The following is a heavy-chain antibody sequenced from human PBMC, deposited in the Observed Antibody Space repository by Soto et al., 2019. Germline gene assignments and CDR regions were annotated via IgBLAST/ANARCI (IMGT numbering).Heavy chain of an antibody. Sequence: GGSLRLSCAASGFTFSSYAMSWVRQAPGKGLEWVSAISGSGGSTYYADSVKGRFTISRDNSKNTLYLQMNSLRAEDTAVYYCAKAPGRGELLLFRWFDPWGQGTLVTVSS. CDR2: ISGSGGST. D-gene: IGHD1-26*01. J-gene: IGHJ5*02. CDR1: GFTFSSYA. V-gene: IGHV3-23*01. CDR3: AKAPGRGELLLFRWFDP.